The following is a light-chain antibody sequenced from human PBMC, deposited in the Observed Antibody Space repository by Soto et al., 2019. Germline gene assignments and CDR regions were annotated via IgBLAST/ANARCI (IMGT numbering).Light chain of an antibody. CDR3: QQYGSSSIT. V-gene: IGKV3-20*01. CDR1: QSVSSSY. Sequence: EIVLTQSPGTLSLSPGERATLSCRASQSVSSSYLAWYQQKPGQAPRLLIYGASSRATGIPDRFSGSGSGTDFTFTICRLEPEDFAVYYCQQYGSSSITFGQGTRLEIK. J-gene: IGKJ5*01. CDR2: GAS.